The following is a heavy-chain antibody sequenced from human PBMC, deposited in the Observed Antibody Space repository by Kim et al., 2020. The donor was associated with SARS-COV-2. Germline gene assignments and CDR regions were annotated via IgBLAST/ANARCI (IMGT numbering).Heavy chain of an antibody. CDR2: GST. Sequence: GSTYYDPYLRSRVTLSVDTSNNQCTRKLSSVTAADTAVYYCASPAAGIDYWGQGTLVTVSS. V-gene: IGHV4-39*01. D-gene: IGHD6-13*01. J-gene: IGHJ4*02. CDR3: ASPAAGIDY.